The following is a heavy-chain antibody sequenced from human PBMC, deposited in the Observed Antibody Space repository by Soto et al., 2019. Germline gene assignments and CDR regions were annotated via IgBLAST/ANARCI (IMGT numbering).Heavy chain of an antibody. CDR3: ANYEAYVFLWSR. J-gene: IGHJ4*02. V-gene: IGHV3-23*01. Sequence: QPGGSLRLSCAASGFTFSSYAMSWVRQAPGKGLEWVSAISGSGGSTYYADSVKGRFTISRDNSKNTLYLQMNSLRAEDTAVYYCANYEAYVFLWSRWGQGPLVTVSS. D-gene: IGHD3-10*01. CDR1: GFTFSSYA. CDR2: ISGSGGST.